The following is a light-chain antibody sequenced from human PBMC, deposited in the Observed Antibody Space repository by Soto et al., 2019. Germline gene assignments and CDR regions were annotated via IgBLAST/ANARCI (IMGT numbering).Light chain of an antibody. CDR1: QGISNW. CDR3: QQASAFPIT. J-gene: IGKJ5*01. V-gene: IGKV1-12*01. CDR2: TAS. Sequence: DIQMTQSQSFVSASVGDRVTVTCRASQGISNWLAWYQQKPGKAPKLLIYTASTLGSGVPSRFSGSGSGTDFTLTISSLQPEDFATYYCQQASAFPITFGQGTRLEIK.